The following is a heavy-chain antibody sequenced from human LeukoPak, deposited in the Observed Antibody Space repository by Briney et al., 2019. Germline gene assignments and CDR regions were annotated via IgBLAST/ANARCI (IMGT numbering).Heavy chain of an antibody. CDR1: GLRFGSHG. CDR2: IKQDGSEK. V-gene: IGHV3-7*01. D-gene: IGHD3-10*01. Sequence: GGPLGLSCTASGLRFGSHGMIWVPQAPGKGLEGVANIKQDGSEKYYVDSVKGRFTISRDNAKNSLYLQMNSLRAEDTAVYYCARKYYYGSRSYAFDYWGQGTLVTVSS. CDR3: ARKYYYGSRSYAFDY. J-gene: IGHJ4*02.